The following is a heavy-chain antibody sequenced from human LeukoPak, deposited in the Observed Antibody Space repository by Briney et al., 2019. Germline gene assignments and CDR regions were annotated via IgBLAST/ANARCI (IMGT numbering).Heavy chain of an antibody. CDR2: IWYDGSNK. CDR1: GFTFSSYG. V-gene: IGHV3-33*06. J-gene: IGHJ4*02. CDR3: AKAFIAVAGEAPYYFDY. D-gene: IGHD6-19*01. Sequence: GRSLRLSCAASGFTFSSYGMHWVRQAPGKGLEWVAVIWYDGSNKNYADSVKGRFTISRDNSKNTLYLQMNSLRAEDTAVYYCAKAFIAVAGEAPYYFDYWGQGTLVTVSS.